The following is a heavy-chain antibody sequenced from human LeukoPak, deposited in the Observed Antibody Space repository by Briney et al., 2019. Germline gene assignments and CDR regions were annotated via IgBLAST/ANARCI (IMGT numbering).Heavy chain of an antibody. V-gene: IGHV3-23*01. CDR1: GFTLSGSA. J-gene: IGHJ3*01. CDR2: ISFSGASI. D-gene: IGHD5-24*01. Sequence: GGSLRHSCVASGFTLSGSATSWVRPAHGKGLEWVSLISFSGASIYYADSVRGRFTLSRDNSKDTLYLQMNSLRAEDTAIYYGARDIQLSTWGLGTMVTVSS. CDR3: ARDIQLST.